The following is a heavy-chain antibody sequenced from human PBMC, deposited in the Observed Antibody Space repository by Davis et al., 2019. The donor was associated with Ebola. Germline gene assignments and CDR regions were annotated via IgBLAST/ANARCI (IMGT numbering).Heavy chain of an antibody. V-gene: IGHV4-4*02. Sequence: MPSETLFLTCAVSGGSISSSNWWSWVRQPPGKGLEWIGEIYHSGSTNYNPSLKSRVTISVDKSKNQFSLKLSSVTAADTAVYYCARFRDDYVWGSYRQNWFDPWGQGTLVTVSS. CDR2: IYHSGST. D-gene: IGHD3-16*02. CDR3: ARFRDDYVWGSYRQNWFDP. CDR1: GGSISSSNW. J-gene: IGHJ5*02.